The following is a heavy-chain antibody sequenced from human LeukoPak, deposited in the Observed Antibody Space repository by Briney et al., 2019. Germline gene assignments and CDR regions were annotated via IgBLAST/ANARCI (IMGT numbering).Heavy chain of an antibody. J-gene: IGHJ4*02. CDR2: IDMNGYNT. V-gene: IGHV3-64*01. Sequence: GGSLRLSCAASGFTFNTYAMHWVRQAPGKGLEFVSVIDMNGYNTKYANSVKDRFTISRDNSKNTLDLQMGSLRTEDMGVYYCASIMRDYYDSSGTLFDYWGQGTLVTVSS. D-gene: IGHD3-22*01. CDR1: GFTFNTYA. CDR3: ASIMRDYYDSSGTLFDY.